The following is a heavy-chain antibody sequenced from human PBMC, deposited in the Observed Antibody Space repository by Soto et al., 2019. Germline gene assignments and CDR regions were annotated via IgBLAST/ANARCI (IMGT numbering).Heavy chain of an antibody. CDR3: AADTVTIPHYLWYFDL. J-gene: IGHJ2*01. V-gene: IGHV1-58*01. D-gene: IGHD4-17*01. CDR1: GFTFTSSA. Sequence: GASVKVSCKASGFTFTSSAVQWVRQARGQRLEWIGWIVVGSGNTNYAQKFQERVTITRDMSTSTAYMELSSLRSEDTAVYYCAADTVTIPHYLWYFDLWGRGTLVTVSS. CDR2: IVVGSGNT.